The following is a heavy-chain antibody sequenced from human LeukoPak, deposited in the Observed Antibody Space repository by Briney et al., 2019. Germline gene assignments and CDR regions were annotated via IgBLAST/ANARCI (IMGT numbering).Heavy chain of an antibody. V-gene: IGHV4-59*08. CDR3: ARLSVSDILTGANPNWFDP. J-gene: IGHJ5*02. D-gene: IGHD3-9*01. CDR2: IYYSGST. CDR1: GGSISSYY. Sequence: SETLSLTCTVSGGSISSYYWSWIRQPPGKGLEWTGYIYYSGSTNYNPSLKSRVTISVDTSKNQFSLKLSSVTAADTAVYYCARLSVSDILTGANPNWFDPWGQGTLVTVSS.